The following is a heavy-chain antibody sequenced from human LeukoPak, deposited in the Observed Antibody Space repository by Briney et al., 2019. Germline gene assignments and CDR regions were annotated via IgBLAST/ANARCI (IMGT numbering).Heavy chain of an antibody. CDR3: ARAITAVDSY. CDR1: AFTFSSYW. J-gene: IGHJ4*02. D-gene: IGHD6-13*01. CDR2: IDEDGTEK. V-gene: IGHV3-7*01. Sequence: GGSLRLSCAASAFTFSSYWMNWVRQAPGKGVEWVAGIDEDGTEKYYVESVKGRFTISRDNAKKSVYLQMNSLRADDTAVYYCARAITAVDSYWGQGTLVTVSS.